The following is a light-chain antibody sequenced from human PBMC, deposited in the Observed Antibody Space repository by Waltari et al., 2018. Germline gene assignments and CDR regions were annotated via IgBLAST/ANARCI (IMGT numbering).Light chain of an antibody. Sequence: YELTQPPSVSVSPGQTARITCPGEVLPKQYAYWYQQKPGQAPVLVIYKDRERPSGIPERFSGSSSGTTVTLTISGVLAEDEADYYCQSADSSGTFYVFGTGTKVTVL. CDR2: KDR. CDR1: VLPKQY. J-gene: IGLJ1*01. V-gene: IGLV3-25*03. CDR3: QSADSSGTFYV.